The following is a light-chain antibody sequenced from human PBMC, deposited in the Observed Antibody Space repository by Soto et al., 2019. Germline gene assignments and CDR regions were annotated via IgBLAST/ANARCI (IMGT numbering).Light chain of an antibody. CDR3: CSYAGSYGWV. Sequence: QPVLTQPRSVSGSPGQSVTISCTGTSSDVGGYNYVSWYQQHPGKAPKLIIYDVTKRPSGVPDRLSGSKSGNTASLTISGLQAEDEADYYCCSYAGSYGWVFGGGTKVTVL. V-gene: IGLV2-11*01. CDR2: DVT. CDR1: SSDVGGYNY. J-gene: IGLJ3*02.